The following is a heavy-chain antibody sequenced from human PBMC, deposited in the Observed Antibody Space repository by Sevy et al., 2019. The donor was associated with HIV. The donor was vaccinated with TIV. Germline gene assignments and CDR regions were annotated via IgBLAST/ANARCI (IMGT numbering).Heavy chain of an antibody. Sequence: ASVKVSCKASGYTFTSYGISWVRQAPGQGLEWMGWISAYNGNTNYAQKLQGRVTMTTDTSTSTAYMELRSLRFDDTAVHYCARVASRITMVRGVLLNDYWGQGTLVTVSS. J-gene: IGHJ4*02. V-gene: IGHV1-18*01. CDR1: GYTFTSYG. CDR2: ISAYNGNT. CDR3: ARVASRITMVRGVLLNDY. D-gene: IGHD3-10*01.